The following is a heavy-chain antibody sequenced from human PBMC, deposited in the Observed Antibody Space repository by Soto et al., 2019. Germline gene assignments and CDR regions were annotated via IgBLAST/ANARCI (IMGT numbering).Heavy chain of an antibody. Sequence: QVQLVQSGAEVKKPGSSVKVSCKASGGTFSSYAISWVRQAPGQGLEWMGGIIPSFGTANYAQKFQGRVTITANESTSTAYMELSSLRSEDTAVYYCARSMATGVVVTSEFDPWGQGTLVTVSS. CDR3: ARSMATGVVVTSEFDP. CDR2: IIPSFGTA. D-gene: IGHD2-21*02. CDR1: GGTFSSYA. J-gene: IGHJ5*02. V-gene: IGHV1-69*12.